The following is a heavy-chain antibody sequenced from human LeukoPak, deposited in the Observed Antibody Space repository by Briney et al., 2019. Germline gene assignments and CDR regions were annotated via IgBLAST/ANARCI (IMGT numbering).Heavy chain of an antibody. CDR1: GGSISSYY. D-gene: IGHD3-10*01. V-gene: IGHV4-34*01. CDR2: INHSGST. J-gene: IGHJ6*03. Sequence: PSETLSLTCTVSGGSISSYYWSWIRQPPGKGLEWIGEINHSGSTNYNPSLKSRVTISVDTSKNQFSLKLSSVTAADTAVYYCARSLWGYPYYYYMDVWGKGTTVTISS. CDR3: ARSLWGYPYYYYMDV.